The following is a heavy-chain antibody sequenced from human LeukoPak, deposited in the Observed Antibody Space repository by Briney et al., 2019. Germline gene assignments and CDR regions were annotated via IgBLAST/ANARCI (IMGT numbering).Heavy chain of an antibody. CDR2: INHSGST. CDR1: GGSFSGYY. Sequence: PSETLSLACAVYGGSFSGYYWSWIRQPPGKGLEWIGEINHSGSTNYNPSLKSRVTISVDTSKNQFSLKLSSVTAADTAVYYCASLRRDGYNYYFDYWGQGTLVTVSS. D-gene: IGHD5-24*01. J-gene: IGHJ4*02. V-gene: IGHV4-34*01. CDR3: ASLRRDGYNYYFDY.